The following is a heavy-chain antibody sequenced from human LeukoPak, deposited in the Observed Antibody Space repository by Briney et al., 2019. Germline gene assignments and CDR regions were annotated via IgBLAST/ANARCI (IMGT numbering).Heavy chain of an antibody. D-gene: IGHD4-17*01. V-gene: IGHV4-59*01. CDR2: IYYGGNT. CDR3: ARTVRGDYVDF. J-gene: IGHJ4*02. CDR1: GSSISSYF. Sequence: SETLSLTCTASGSSISSYFWSWIRQPPGRGLEWIAYIYYGGNTRYNPSLKRRVTISEDTSNSQFSLRLNSVTAADTAVYYCARTVRGDYVDFWGQGTLVTVSS.